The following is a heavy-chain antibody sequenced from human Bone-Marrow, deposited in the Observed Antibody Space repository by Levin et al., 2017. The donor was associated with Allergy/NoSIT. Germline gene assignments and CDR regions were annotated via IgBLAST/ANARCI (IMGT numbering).Heavy chain of an antibody. V-gene: IGHV3-11*01. CDR2: ISSSDYST. CDR1: GFTFSDYH. D-gene: IGHD1-14*01. Sequence: GESLKISCVGSGFTFSDYHMIWIRQAPGKGLECVSYISSSDYSTYYADSVKGRFTISRDNAKSSVYLQMNSLRVEETAVYYCTRDIPPTESFLDSYFGLDLWGQGTTVIVSS. J-gene: IGHJ6*02. CDR3: TRDIPPTESFLDSYFGLDL.